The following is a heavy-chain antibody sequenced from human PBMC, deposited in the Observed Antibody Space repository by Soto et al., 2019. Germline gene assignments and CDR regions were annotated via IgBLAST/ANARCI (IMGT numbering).Heavy chain of an antibody. D-gene: IGHD6-19*01. V-gene: IGHV3-48*01. Sequence: EVQLVESGGGSVQPGGSLRLSCAASGFTFSTFSMNWVRQAPGRGLEWVSYISGGGSPISYADSVKGRFTISRDNAKNALYLQMDSLAVEDTAVYYCAGDLGWAFDSWGQGTLVTVSS. CDR2: ISGGGSPI. CDR3: AGDLGWAFDS. CDR1: GFTFSTFS. J-gene: IGHJ4*02.